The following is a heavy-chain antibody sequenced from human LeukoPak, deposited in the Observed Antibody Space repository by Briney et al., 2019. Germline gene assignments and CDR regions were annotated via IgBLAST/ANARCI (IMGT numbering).Heavy chain of an antibody. CDR2: TSGNGETT. CDR3: ASRLKTPSDYGLSKYYFDS. CDR1: GFTFSSYS. J-gene: IGHJ4*02. D-gene: IGHD4-17*01. V-gene: IGHV3-23*01. Sequence: PGGSLRLSCAASGFTFSSYSMTWVRQAPGKGLEWVSATSGNGETTYYADSAKGRFTISRDNIRNMLYLQINSLRAEDTAVYYCASRLKTPSDYGLSKYYFDSWGQGTLVTVSS.